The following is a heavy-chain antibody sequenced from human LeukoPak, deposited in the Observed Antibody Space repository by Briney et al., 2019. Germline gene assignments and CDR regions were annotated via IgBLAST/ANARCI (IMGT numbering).Heavy chain of an antibody. CDR2: IGATGVRT. CDR3: AKDQGGYSAYGHLDY. D-gene: IGHD5-12*01. CDR1: RFTFRSYA. Sequence: GGSLRLSCTASRFTFRSYAMSWVRQAPGKGVEWVSGIGATGVRTFYGDSVKGRFTMSRDNSKNTLYLRMDSLRAEDTAVYYCAKDQGGYSAYGHLDYWGQGTLVTVSS. J-gene: IGHJ4*02. V-gene: IGHV3-23*01.